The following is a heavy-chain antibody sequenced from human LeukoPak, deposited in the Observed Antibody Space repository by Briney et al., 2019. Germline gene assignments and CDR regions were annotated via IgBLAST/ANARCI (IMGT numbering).Heavy chain of an antibody. Sequence: ASVKVSCKASGYTFTGYYMHWVRQAPGQGLEWMGWINPNSGGTNYAQKFQGRVTMTRDTSISTAYMELSSLRSEDTAVYYCARVRYCSSTSCEVPWGQGTLVTVSS. CDR1: GYTFTGYY. V-gene: IGHV1-2*02. D-gene: IGHD2-2*01. CDR3: ARVRYCSSTSCEVP. J-gene: IGHJ5*02. CDR2: INPNSGGT.